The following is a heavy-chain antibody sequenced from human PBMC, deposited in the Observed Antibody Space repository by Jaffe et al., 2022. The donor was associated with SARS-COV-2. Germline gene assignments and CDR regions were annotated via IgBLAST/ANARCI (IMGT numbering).Heavy chain of an antibody. CDR3: ARGYYDSSGYSSPRPVDY. V-gene: IGHV4-61*02. Sequence: QVQLQESGPGLVKPSQTLSLTCTVSGGSISSGSYYWSWIRQPAGKGLEWIGRIYTSGSTNYNPSLKSRVTISVDTSKNQFSLKLSSVTAADTAVYYCARGYYDSSGYSSPRPVDYWGQGTLVTVSS. J-gene: IGHJ4*02. CDR2: IYTSGST. CDR1: GGSISSGSYY. D-gene: IGHD3-22*01.